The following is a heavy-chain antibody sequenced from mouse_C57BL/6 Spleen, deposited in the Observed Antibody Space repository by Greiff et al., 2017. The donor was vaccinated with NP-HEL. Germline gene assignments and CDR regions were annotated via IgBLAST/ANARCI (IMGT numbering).Heavy chain of an antibody. CDR1: GFTFSSYA. Sequence: EVQLVESGGGLVKPGGSLKLSCAASGFTFSSYAMSWVRQTPEKRLEWVATISDGGSYTYYPDNVKGRFTISRDNAKNNLYLQMSHLKSEDTAMYYCARDRWFYAMDYWGQGTSVTVSS. CDR2: ISDGGSYT. D-gene: IGHD2-3*01. J-gene: IGHJ4*01. V-gene: IGHV5-4*01. CDR3: ARDRWFYAMDY.